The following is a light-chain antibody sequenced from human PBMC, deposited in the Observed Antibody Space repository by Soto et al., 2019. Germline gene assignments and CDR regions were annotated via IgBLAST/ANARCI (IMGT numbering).Light chain of an antibody. J-gene: IGKJ1*01. CDR3: QQLSGYPWT. CDR1: QGISSY. CDR2: AAS. Sequence: DIQMTQSPSTLSASVGDRVTITCRASQGISSYLAWYQQKPGKAPKLLIYAASTLQSGVPSRFSGRGSGTDFTLTISSLQPEDFATYSCQQLSGYPWTFGQGTKVDIK. V-gene: IGKV1-9*01.